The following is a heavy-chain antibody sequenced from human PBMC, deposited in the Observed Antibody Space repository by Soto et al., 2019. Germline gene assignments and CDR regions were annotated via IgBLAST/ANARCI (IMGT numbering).Heavy chain of an antibody. CDR1: GGSISSYY. V-gene: IGHV4-59*12. CDR2: IYYSGST. CDR3: TTDPMPLLPSAPISGYSGYAFDI. J-gene: IGHJ3*02. D-gene: IGHD3-22*01. Sequence: PSETLSLTCTVSGGSISSYYWSWIRQPPGKGLEWIGYIYYSGSTNYNPSLKSRVTISVDTSKNQFSLKLSSVTAADTAVYYCTTDPMPLLPSAPISGYSGYAFDIWGQGTMVNVSS.